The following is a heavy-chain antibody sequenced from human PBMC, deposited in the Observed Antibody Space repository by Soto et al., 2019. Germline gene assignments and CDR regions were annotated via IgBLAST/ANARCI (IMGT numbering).Heavy chain of an antibody. V-gene: IGHV1-69*13. CDR2: IIPIFGTA. CDR1: GGTFSSYA. J-gene: IGHJ3*02. D-gene: IGHD3-10*01. Sequence: SVKVSCKASGGTFSSYAISWLRQAPGQGLEWMGGIIPIFGTANYAQKLQRRVTITADESTSTAYMQLSSLRSEDTAVYYCARIYGSEHGAFDIWGQGTMVTVSS. CDR3: ARIYGSEHGAFDI.